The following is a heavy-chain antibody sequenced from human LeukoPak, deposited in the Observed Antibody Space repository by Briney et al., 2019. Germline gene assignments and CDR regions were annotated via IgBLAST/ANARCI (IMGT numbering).Heavy chain of an antibody. V-gene: IGHV3-30*02. CDR3: AKRPSDYGDYVSYFDY. D-gene: IGHD4-17*01. CDR2: IWYDGSNK. Sequence: GGSLRLSCAASGFTFSSYGMHWVRQAPGKGLEWVAVIWYDGSNKYYADSVKGRFTISRDNSKDTLYLQMNSLRAEDTAVYYCAKRPSDYGDYVSYFDYWGQGTLVTVSS. CDR1: GFTFSSYG. J-gene: IGHJ4*02.